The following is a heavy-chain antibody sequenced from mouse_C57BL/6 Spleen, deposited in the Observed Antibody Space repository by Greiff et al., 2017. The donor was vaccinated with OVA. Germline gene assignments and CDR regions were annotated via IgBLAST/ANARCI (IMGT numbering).Heavy chain of an antibody. J-gene: IGHJ4*01. D-gene: IGHD1-1*01. CDR3: ARKDYGSSGAMDY. CDR2: INPNNGGT. V-gene: IGHV1-22*01. Sequence: VQLQQSGPELVKPGASVKMSCKASGYTFTDYNMHWVKQSHGKSLEWIGYINPNNGGTSYNQKFKGKATLTVNKSSSTAYMELRSLTSEDSAVYYCARKDYGSSGAMDYWGQGTSVTVSS. CDR1: GYTFTDYN.